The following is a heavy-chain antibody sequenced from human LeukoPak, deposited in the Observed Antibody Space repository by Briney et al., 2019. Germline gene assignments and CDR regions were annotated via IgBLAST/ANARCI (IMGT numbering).Heavy chain of an antibody. CDR2: MYSGGNT. CDR3: ARDRDGVSFDF. J-gene: IGHJ4*02. V-gene: IGHV3-53*01. CDR1: GFTVRSNF. Sequence: GGSLRLSCATSGFTVRSNFMSWVRQAPGKGLEWVANMYSGGNTDYADSVKGRFTLSKDSSRNTLYLQMNSLRVEDTALYYCARDRDGVSFDFWGRGPLVTVSS. D-gene: IGHD3-3*01.